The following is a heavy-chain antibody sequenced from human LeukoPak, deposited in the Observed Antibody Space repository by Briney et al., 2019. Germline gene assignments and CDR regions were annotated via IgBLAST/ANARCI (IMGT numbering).Heavy chain of an antibody. CDR3: ARKTGYYDFWSGYYNYYYYGMDV. J-gene: IGHJ6*02. D-gene: IGHD3-3*01. V-gene: IGHV4-34*01. CDR2: INHSGST. Sequence: PSETLSLTCAVYGGSFSGYYWSWIRQPPGKGLEWIGEINHSGSTNYNPSLKSRVTISVDTSKNQFSLKLSSVTAADTAVYYCARKTGYYDFWSGYYNYYYYGMDVWGQGTTVTVSS. CDR1: GGSFSGYY.